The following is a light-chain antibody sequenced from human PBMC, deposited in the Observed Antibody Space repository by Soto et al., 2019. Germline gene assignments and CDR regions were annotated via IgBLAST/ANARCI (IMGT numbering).Light chain of an antibody. CDR2: AAS. CDR3: QQCDNWPPLT. V-gene: IGKV3-11*01. Sequence: EIVLTQSPATLSLSPGERATLSCRASQSVSRSLAWYQQKPGQAPRLLIFAASNRAAGVPARFSGSGSGTDFPLTISSLEPEDFAVYYCQQCDNWPPLTFGGGTKVEIK. CDR1: QSVSRS. J-gene: IGKJ4*01.